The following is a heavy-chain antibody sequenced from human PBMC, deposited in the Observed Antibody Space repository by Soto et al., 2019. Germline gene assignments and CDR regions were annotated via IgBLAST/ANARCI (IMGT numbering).Heavy chain of an antibody. Sequence: GGSLRLSCAASGFTFSNAWMTWVRQAPGKGLEWVSVIGGRGNSAYYADSVQGRFTISRDNSKNTLSLQMSSLTADDTSIYYCVREGRGSFDFWGRGTMVTVSS. J-gene: IGHJ3*01. D-gene: IGHD5-12*01. CDR1: GFTFSNAW. CDR2: IGGRGNSA. V-gene: IGHV3-23*01. CDR3: VREGRGSFDF.